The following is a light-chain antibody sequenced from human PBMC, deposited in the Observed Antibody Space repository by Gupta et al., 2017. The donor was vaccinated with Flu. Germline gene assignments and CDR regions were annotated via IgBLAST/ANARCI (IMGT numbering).Light chain of an antibody. CDR2: KTS. Sequence: DIQMTQSPSTVSASVGDRVTITCRASQSISSWLAWYQQKPGKAPNLLIYKTSRVESGVPSRFSGSGSGTEFTLTISSRQPEDFANYYCQQENSSSITFGQGTRLEIK. CDR3: QQENSSSIT. CDR1: QSISSW. V-gene: IGKV1-5*03. J-gene: IGKJ5*01.